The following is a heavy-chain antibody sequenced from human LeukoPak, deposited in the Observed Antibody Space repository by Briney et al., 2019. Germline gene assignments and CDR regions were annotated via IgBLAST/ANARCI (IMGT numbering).Heavy chain of an antibody. Sequence: SETLSLTCTVSGGSISSSSYYWGWIRQPPGKGLEWIGSISYSGSTYYNPSLKSRVTILVDTSKNQFSLKLSSVTAADTAVYYCAREGVSTTHFDYWGQGTLVTVSS. J-gene: IGHJ4*02. CDR2: ISYSGST. CDR3: AREGVSTTHFDY. CDR1: GGSISSSSYY. D-gene: IGHD5/OR15-5a*01. V-gene: IGHV4-39*07.